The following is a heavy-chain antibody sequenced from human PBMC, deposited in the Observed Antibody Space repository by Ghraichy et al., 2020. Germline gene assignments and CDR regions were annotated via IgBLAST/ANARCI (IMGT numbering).Heavy chain of an antibody. CDR1: GFTFSSYA. J-gene: IGHJ4*02. V-gene: IGHV3-23*01. CDR2: ISGSGGST. D-gene: IGHD6-13*01. CDR3: ATHSSSWSSYFDY. Sequence: GESLNISCSASGFTFSSYAMSWVRQAPGKGLEWVSAISGSGGSTYYADSVKGRFTISRDNSKNTLYLQMNSLRAEDTAVYYCATHSSSWSSYFDYWGQGTLVTVSS.